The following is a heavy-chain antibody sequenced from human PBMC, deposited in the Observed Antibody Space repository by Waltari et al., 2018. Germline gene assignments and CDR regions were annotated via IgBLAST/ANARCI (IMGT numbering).Heavy chain of an antibody. V-gene: IGHV4-38-2*01. D-gene: IGHD2-15*01. CDR2: IYHSVGFT. Sequence: LQGWGRGQVKPSEAPSHTCAVSGYFISSGYYWDWLRQPPGKGLEWIGNIYHSVGFTQYNQSLKSRVTMSVDTSKNQLSLKLTSVTAADTAVYYCARRGDCSGNSCYSGYDHWGQGTLVTVSS. J-gene: IGHJ4*02. CDR3: ARRGDCSGNSCYSGYDH. CDR1: GYFISSGYY.